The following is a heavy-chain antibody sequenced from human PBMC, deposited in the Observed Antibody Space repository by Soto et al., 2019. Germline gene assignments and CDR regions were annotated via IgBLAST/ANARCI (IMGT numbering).Heavy chain of an antibody. CDR2: IKDGGRT. Sequence: QVQLQQWGAGLLKPSETLSLNCAVNGGSLSGYYWSWIRQPPGKGLEWIGEIKDGGRTNYSPSLKSRAPISSDTSNHQFSLRLYSVTAADTGVYYCARGQEGVVATHWDQGTLVTVSS. J-gene: IGHJ4*02. CDR3: ARGQEGVVATH. V-gene: IGHV4-34*01. CDR1: GGSLSGYY. D-gene: IGHD5-12*01.